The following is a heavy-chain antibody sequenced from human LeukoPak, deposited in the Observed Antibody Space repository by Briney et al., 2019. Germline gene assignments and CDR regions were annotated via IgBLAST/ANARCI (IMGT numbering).Heavy chain of an antibody. D-gene: IGHD3-10*01. CDR1: RFTFSSYS. CDR3: ATGGAQFGRFEY. V-gene: IGHV3-7*01. J-gene: IGHJ4*02. Sequence: GGSLRLSCSACRFTFSSYSRNWVRQAPGKGLEWVARIKEDGSDIYYVDSVKGRFTISRDNAKNSLYLQMDSLRAEDTAVYYCATGGAQFGRFEYWGQRSLVTVSS. CDR2: IKEDGSDI.